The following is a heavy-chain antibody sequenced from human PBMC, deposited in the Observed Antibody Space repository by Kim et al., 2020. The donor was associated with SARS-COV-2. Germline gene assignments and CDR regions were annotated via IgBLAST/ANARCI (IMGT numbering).Heavy chain of an antibody. Sequence: MIDPSDSYTNYSPSLQGHVTISADRSISTAYLQWSSLKASDTAMYYCARSGGLASYCSSTSCYRDYWGQGTLVTVSS. D-gene: IGHD2-2*01. CDR3: ARSGGLASYCSSTSCYRDY. CDR2: IDPSDSYT. J-gene: IGHJ4*02. V-gene: IGHV5-10-1*01.